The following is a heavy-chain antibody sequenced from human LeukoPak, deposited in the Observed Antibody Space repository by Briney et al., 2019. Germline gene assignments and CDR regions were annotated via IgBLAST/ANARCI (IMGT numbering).Heavy chain of an antibody. CDR2: IIPIFGTA. V-gene: IGHV1-69*13. D-gene: IGHD2-15*01. J-gene: IGHJ4*02. CDR1: GGTISSYA. Sequence: SVKVSCKASGGTISSYAISWVRQAPGQGLEWMGGIIPIFGTANYAQKFQGRVTITADESTSTAYMELSGLRSEDTAVYYCARERGGTFNFDYWGQGTLVTVSS. CDR3: ARERGGTFNFDY.